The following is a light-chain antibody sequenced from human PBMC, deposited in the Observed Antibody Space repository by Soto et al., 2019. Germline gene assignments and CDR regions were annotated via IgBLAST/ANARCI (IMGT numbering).Light chain of an antibody. CDR2: DVN. CDR3: TSYTSSSTLEV. V-gene: IGLV2-14*01. CDR1: SNDFGGYNY. J-gene: IGLJ1*01. Sequence: QSVLTQPASVSGSPGQSITISCTGTSNDFGGYNYVSWCQQHPGKAPKLMIYDVNNRPSGVSNRFSGSRSGNTASLTISGLQAEDEADYYCTSYTSSSTLEVFGTGTKVTVL.